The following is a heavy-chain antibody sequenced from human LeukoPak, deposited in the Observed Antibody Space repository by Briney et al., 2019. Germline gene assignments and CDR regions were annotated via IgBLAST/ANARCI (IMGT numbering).Heavy chain of an antibody. D-gene: IGHD5-18*01. V-gene: IGHV1-2*06. Sequence: ASVKVSCKASGYTFTGYYLHWVRQAPGQGLEWLGRINPNTGGTDDAQKFQGRVTVTRDTSINTAYMELSRLRPEDTAVYYCARDRSGYSYGEPLDHWGQGTLVIVSS. CDR1: GYTFTGYY. CDR2: INPNTGGT. J-gene: IGHJ4*02. CDR3: ARDRSGYSYGEPLDH.